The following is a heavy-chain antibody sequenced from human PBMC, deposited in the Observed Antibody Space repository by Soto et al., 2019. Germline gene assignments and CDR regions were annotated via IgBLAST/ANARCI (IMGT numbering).Heavy chain of an antibody. CDR1: GFTFNDFS. Sequence: EVQLVESGGGLVKPGESLRLSCAASGFTFNDFSMNWVRQAAGRGPEWVSSIDTTSGYIYYADSVKGRFTISRDNAKNSLYLQMYSLRADDTAVYHCVRDIGLYFRPGYMDVWGRGTAVTVSS. D-gene: IGHD3-9*01. J-gene: IGHJ6*03. V-gene: IGHV3-21*01. CDR2: IDTTSGYI. CDR3: VRDIGLYFRPGYMDV.